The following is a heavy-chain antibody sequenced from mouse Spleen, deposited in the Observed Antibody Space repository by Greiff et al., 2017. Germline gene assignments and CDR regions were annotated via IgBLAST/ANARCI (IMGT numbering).Heavy chain of an antibody. J-gene: IGHJ3*01. V-gene: IGHV1S81*02. D-gene: IGHD3-1*01. CDR1: GYTFTSYY. CDR3: TRWGQLGLPFAY. CDR2: INPSNGGT. Sequence: LEESGAELVKPGASVKLSCKASGYTFTSYYMYWVKQRPGQGLEWIGEINPSNGGTNFNEKFKSKATLTVDKSSSTAYMQLSSLTSEDSAVYYCTRWGQLGLPFAYWGQGTLVTVSA.